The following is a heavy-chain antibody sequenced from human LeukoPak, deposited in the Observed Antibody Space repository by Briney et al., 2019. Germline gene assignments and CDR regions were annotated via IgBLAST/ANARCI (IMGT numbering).Heavy chain of an antibody. J-gene: IGHJ6*02. CDR2: ISSSGSTI. V-gene: IGHV3-11*01. D-gene: IGHD3-10*01. CDR1: GFTFSDYY. Sequence: GGSLRLSCAASGFTFSDYYMSWIRQAPGKGLEWVSYISSSGSTIYYADSVKGRFTISRDNAKNSLYLQRNSLGAEATAVYYCARAGDYDGAGSYHGMDVWGQGTAVTVAS. CDR3: ARAGDYDGAGSYHGMDV.